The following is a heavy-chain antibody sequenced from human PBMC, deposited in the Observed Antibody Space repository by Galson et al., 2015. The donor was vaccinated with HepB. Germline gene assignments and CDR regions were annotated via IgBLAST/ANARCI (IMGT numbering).Heavy chain of an antibody. CDR1: GYTFTSYG. CDR2: ISAYNGNT. D-gene: IGHD6-19*01. Sequence: SVKVSCKASGYTFTSYGISWVRQAPGQGLEWMGWISAYNGNTNYAQKLQGRVTMTTDTSTSTAYMELRSLRSDDTAVYYCARVIGGRIWTGYSSGWYGYFDLWGRGTLVTVSS. J-gene: IGHJ2*01. V-gene: IGHV1-18*01. CDR3: ARVIGGRIWTGYSSGWYGYFDL.